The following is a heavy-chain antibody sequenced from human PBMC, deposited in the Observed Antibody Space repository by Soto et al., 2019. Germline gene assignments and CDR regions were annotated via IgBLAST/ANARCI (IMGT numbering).Heavy chain of an antibody. CDR3: ASTVTLRYVCGYAFDC. V-gene: IGHV3-23*01. CDR2: IVNSGENT. D-gene: IGHD6-25*01. Sequence: EVQLLESGGGLVQPGWSLRLSCAASGFTFSNSAMYWVRLAPGKGLEWVSTIVNSGENTYYAGSVKGRFTMSRDNSKSMLYLQMNILGAEDTAVFFCASTVTLRYVCGYAFDCWCQGTLVAGSA. CDR1: GFTFSNSA. J-gene: IGHJ4*02.